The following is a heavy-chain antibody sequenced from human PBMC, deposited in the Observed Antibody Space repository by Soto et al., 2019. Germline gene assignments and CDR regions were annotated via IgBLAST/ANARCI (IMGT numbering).Heavy chain of an antibody. J-gene: IGHJ6*02. D-gene: IGHD5-18*01. CDR3: ARDRLMATAGTARHYFGLDV. V-gene: IGHV4-31*03. CDR2: IYYSGNT. Sequence: QVQLQESGPGLVKPSQTLSLTCTVSGGSIRSGGYYWSWVRQNPRKGLEWIGNIYYSGNTYYNPSLKSRLTISVDTSKNQFSLNLRSVTAADTAVYCCARDRLMATAGTARHYFGLDVWGQGTTVTVSS. CDR1: GGSIRSGGYY.